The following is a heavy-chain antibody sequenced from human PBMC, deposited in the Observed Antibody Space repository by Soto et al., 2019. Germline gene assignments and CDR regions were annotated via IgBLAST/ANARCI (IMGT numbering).Heavy chain of an antibody. J-gene: IGHJ3*02. CDR1: GFTFSDYY. CDR2: IGSSSSYT. CDR3: AGDADILPGSDAFDI. D-gene: IGHD3-9*01. V-gene: IGHV3-11*05. Sequence: QVQLVESGGGLVKPGGSLRLSCAASGFTFSDYYMSWIRQAPGKGLEWVSYIGSSSSYTNYADSVKGRFTISRDNAKNSLYLQMNSLRAEDTAVYYCAGDADILPGSDAFDIGGQGTMVTVSS.